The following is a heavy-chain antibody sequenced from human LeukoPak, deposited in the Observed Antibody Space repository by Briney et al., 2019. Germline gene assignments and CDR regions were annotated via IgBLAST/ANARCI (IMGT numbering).Heavy chain of an antibody. J-gene: IGHJ3*02. V-gene: IGHV1-2*02. CDR2: INPNSGGT. Sequence: ASVKASCKASGYTFTGYYMHWVRQAPGQGLEWMGWINPNSGGTNYAQKFQGRVTMTRDTSISTAYMELSRLRSDDTAVYYCAAAIYGGKPLLGDIWGQGTMVTVSS. CDR1: GYTFTGYY. D-gene: IGHD4-23*01. CDR3: AAAIYGGKPLLGDI.